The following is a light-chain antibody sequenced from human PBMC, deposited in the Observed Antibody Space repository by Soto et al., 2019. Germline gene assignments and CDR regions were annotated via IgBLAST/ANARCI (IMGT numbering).Light chain of an antibody. J-gene: IGKJ4*01. CDR2: TVS. Sequence: DIQMTQSPSSLSASVGDRVTITCRASQNINNYLHWYQKKPGKAPELMIYTVSNLRSGVPSRFSGSGSGTDFTLSISSLQPEDLATYYCQQTSDTLSITFGGGTKVEI. V-gene: IGKV1-39*01. CDR3: QQTSDTLSIT. CDR1: QNINNY.